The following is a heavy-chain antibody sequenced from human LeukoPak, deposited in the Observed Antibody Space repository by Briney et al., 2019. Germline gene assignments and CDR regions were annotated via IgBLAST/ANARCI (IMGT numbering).Heavy chain of an antibody. CDR3: VRDSGELIVATTFDY. J-gene: IGHJ4*02. V-gene: IGHV1-18*01. CDR2: ISASNGNT. Sequence: ASVKVSCKPSGYSFNSYGISWVRQAPGQGLEWMGWISASNGNTKYPQKFQGRLTMTTDSSTSTAYMDLRSLRSDDTAVYYCVRDSGELIVATTFDYWGQGTLVTVSS. D-gene: IGHD5-12*01. CDR1: GYSFNSYG.